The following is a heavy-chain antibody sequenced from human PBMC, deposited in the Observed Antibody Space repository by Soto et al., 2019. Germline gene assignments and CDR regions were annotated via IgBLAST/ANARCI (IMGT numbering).Heavy chain of an antibody. CDR3: ARDSGGDYHNYRMAV. J-gene: IGHJ6*04. CDR2: IWYDGSDK. Sequence: QMQLVESGGGVVQPGTSLRLSCAASGFTFSNYAMHWVRQAPGKGLEWVTIIWYDGSDKNYGDSVKGRFTISRDNSKNTLYLQMNSLRVEDTAVYYCARDSGGDYHNYRMAVWGKGTTVTVSS. CDR1: GFTFSNYA. D-gene: IGHD4-17*01. V-gene: IGHV3-33*01.